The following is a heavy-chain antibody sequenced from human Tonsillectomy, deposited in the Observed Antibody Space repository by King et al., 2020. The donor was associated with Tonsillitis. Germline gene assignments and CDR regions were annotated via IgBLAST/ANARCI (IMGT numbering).Heavy chain of an antibody. Sequence: VQLVESGGGVVRPGGSLRLSCAVSGFSISENYMAWVXQFPGKGXXWXXXXXXXXXXXSAXSVKGRFTVSKDNSKNTVFLQMKXLRVEDTAVYFCAGLYCSIGSCAFDIWGQGTLVTVSS. D-gene: IGHD2-15*01. CDR1: GFSISENY. V-gene: IGHV3-66*01. CDR3: AGLYCSIGSCAFDI. CDR2: XXXXXXX. J-gene: IGHJ5*02.